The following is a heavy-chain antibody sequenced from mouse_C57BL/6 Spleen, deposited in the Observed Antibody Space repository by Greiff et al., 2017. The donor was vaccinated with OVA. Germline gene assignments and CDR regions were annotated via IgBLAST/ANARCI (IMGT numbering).Heavy chain of an antibody. CDR2: IYPSDSET. CDR1: GYTFTSYW. D-gene: IGHD3-2*02. V-gene: IGHV1-61*01. CDR3: ARWGSSGYDY. Sequence: QVQLQQPGAELVRPGSSVKLSCKASGYTFTSYWMDWVKQRPGQGLEWIGNIYPSDSETHYNQKFKDKATLTVDKSSSTAYMQLSSLTSEDSAVYYCARWGSSGYDYWGQGTTLTVSA. J-gene: IGHJ2*01.